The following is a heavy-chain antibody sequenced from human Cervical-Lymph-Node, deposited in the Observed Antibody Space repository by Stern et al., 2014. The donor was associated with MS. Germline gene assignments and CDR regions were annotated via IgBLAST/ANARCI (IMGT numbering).Heavy chain of an antibody. CDR1: GGSISHFY. CDR2: IPTSGTT. J-gene: IGHJ5*02. Sequence: VQLVESGPGLVKPSETLSLTCNVSGGSISHFYWHWIRQPAGKGLQWIGRIPTSGTTDYNPSLNSRVTMSIDTSKNQFSLKVTSVTAADTAIYYCAREIIVSRGSWFDPWGQGTLVTVSS. CDR3: AREIIVSRGSWFDP. V-gene: IGHV4-4*07. D-gene: IGHD5/OR15-5a*01.